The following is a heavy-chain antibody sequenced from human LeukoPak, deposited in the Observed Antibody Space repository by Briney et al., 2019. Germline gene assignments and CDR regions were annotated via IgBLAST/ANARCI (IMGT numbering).Heavy chain of an antibody. CDR1: GGSISSSSYY. CDR3: ARYEAVAGVFDY. D-gene: IGHD6-19*01. J-gene: IGHJ4*02. CDR2: IYHSGST. Sequence: SETLSLTCTVSGGSISSSSYYWGWIRQPPGKGLEWIGSIYHSGSTYYNPSLKSRVTISVDTSKNQFSLKLSSVTAADTAVYYCARYEAVAGVFDYWGQGTLVTVSS. V-gene: IGHV4-39*07.